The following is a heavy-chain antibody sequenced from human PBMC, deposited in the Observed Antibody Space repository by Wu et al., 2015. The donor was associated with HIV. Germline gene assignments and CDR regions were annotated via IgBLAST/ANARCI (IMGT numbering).Heavy chain of an antibody. CDR3: ACNHYGSGSKNYGMDV. CDR1: GYTFTSYG. V-gene: IGHV1-18*01. D-gene: IGHD3-10*01. CDR2: ISAYNGNK. J-gene: IGHJ6*02. Sequence: QLEQSGAEVKKPGASVKVSCQASGYTFTSYGVSWVRQAPGQGLEWMGWISAYNGNKNYAQKFQGRVTMTRDTSTSTAYMELRSLRSDDTAVYYCACNHYGSGSKNYGMDVWGQGTTVTV.